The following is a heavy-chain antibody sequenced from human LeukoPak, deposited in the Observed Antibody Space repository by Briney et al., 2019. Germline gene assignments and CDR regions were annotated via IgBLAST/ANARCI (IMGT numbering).Heavy chain of an antibody. V-gene: IGHV3-48*01. J-gene: IGHJ4*02. Sequence: GGSLRLSCAASGFTFSSYSMNWVRQAPGKGLEWVSYISSSSSTIYYADSVKGRFTISGDNAKNSLYLQMNSLRAEDTAVYYCARLAWLDYWGQGTLVTVSS. CDR3: ARLAWLDY. CDR1: GFTFSSYS. CDR2: ISSSSSTI. D-gene: IGHD5-12*01.